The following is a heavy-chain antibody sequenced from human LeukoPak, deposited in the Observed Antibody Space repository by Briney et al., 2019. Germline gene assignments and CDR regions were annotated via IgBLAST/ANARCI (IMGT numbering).Heavy chain of an antibody. CDR2: ISWNSGSI. V-gene: IGHV3-9*03. J-gene: IGHJ4*02. D-gene: IGHD1-26*01. CDR1: GFTFDDYA. CDR3: AKDKDSGSYSGFYYFDY. Sequence: PGGSLRLSCAASGFTFDDYAMHWVRQAPGKGLEWVSGISWNSGSIGYADSVKGRFTISRDNAKNSLYLQMNSLRAEDVALYYCAKDKDSGSYSGFYYFDYWGQGTLVTVSS.